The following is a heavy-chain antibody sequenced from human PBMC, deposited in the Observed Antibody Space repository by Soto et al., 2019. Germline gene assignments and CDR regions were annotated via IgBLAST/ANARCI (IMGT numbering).Heavy chain of an antibody. V-gene: IGHV3-23*01. Sequence: LRLSCAASGFTFSNYAMNWVRQAPGKGLECVSVISGSGGSAYYADSVQGRFTISRDNSKNTLYMQMNSLRDEDTAIYYCVREGSGWNSRGSFDFWGRGTMVTVSS. D-gene: IGHD6-19*01. CDR3: VREGSGWNSRGSFDF. J-gene: IGHJ3*01. CDR2: ISGSGGSA. CDR1: GFTFSNYA.